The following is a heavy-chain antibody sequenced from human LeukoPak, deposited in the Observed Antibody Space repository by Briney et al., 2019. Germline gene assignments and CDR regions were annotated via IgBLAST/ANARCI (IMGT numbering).Heavy chain of an antibody. D-gene: IGHD6-13*01. Sequence: KPSETLSLTCAVYGGSFSGYYWSWIRRPPGKGLEWIGEINHSGSTNYNPSLKSRVTISVDTSKNQFSLKLSSVTAADTAVYYCARAEGSSWYWFDPWGQGTLVTVSS. CDR1: GGSFSGYY. J-gene: IGHJ5*02. V-gene: IGHV4-34*01. CDR2: INHSGST. CDR3: ARAEGSSWYWFDP.